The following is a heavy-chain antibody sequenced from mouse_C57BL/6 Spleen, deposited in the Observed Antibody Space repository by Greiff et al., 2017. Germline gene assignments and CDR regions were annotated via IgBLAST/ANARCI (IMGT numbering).Heavy chain of an antibody. CDR3: TVRSTMVTTGYYFDY. CDR2: IRLKSDNYAT. J-gene: IGHJ2*01. Sequence: DVMLVESGGGLVQPGGSMKLSCVASGFTFSNYWMNWVRQSPEKGLEWVAQIRLKSDNYATHYAESVKGRFTISRDDSKSSVYLQMNNLRAEDTGIYYCTVRSTMVTTGYYFDYWGQGTTLTVSS. V-gene: IGHV6-3*01. D-gene: IGHD2-2*01. CDR1: GFTFSNYW.